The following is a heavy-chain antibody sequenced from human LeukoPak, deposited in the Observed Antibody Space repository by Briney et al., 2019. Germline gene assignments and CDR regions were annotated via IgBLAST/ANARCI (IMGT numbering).Heavy chain of an antibody. Sequence: GGSLRLSCAASGFTFSSYGMHWVRQAPGKGLEWVAFIRYDGSNKYYADSVKGRFTISRDNSKNTLYLQMNSLRAEDTAVYYCAKDHSGCSSTSCYIPHDAFDIWGQGTMVTVSS. CDR2: IRYDGSNK. J-gene: IGHJ3*02. V-gene: IGHV3-30*02. CDR3: AKDHSGCSSTSCYIPHDAFDI. D-gene: IGHD2-2*02. CDR1: GFTFSSYG.